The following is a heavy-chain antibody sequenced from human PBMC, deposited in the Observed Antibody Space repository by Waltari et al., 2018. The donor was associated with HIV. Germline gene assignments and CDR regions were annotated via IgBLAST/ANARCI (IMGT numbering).Heavy chain of an antibody. J-gene: IGHJ4*02. D-gene: IGHD3-10*01. V-gene: IGHV3-7*04. CDR3: ARGGFYGSGSKVN. CDR2: LKQVGSDK. CDR1: GCTLCIYW. Sequence: EVQLVESGGGLVQPGGSLRRPCAASGCTLCIYWTSWVREVPGKGLEWVDKLKQVGSDKFYVDCVDGRFTIAKDNAENSLYLQMNCLRAEDTAVYYCARGGFYGSGSKVNWGQGTLVTVSS.